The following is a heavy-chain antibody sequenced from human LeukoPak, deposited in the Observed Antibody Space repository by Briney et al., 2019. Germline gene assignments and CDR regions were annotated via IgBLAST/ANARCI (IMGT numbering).Heavy chain of an antibody. CDR1: GYACSGHY. CDR3: ARALGRDNSGWYPYHDF. CDR2: INPNNGAT. V-gene: IGHV1-2*02. D-gene: IGHD6-19*01. Sequence: GASVKVSCKASGYACSGHYMHWVRQAPGQGLEWMGWINPNNGATNYAPKFQGRVTMTRDTSISTAYMELTSLKSDDTAVYFCARALGRDNSGWYPYHDFWGQGTLVTVSS. J-gene: IGHJ4*02.